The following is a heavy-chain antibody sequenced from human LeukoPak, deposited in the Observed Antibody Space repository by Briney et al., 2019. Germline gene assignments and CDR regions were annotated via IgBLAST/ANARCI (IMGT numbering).Heavy chain of an antibody. CDR3: ARGRGPRPGPFDY. J-gene: IGHJ4*02. V-gene: IGHV1-69*05. Sequence: WASVKVSCKASGGTFSSYAISWVRQAPGQGLEWMGGIIPIFGTANYAQKFQGRVTITTDESTSTAYMELSSRRSEDTAVYYCARGRGPRPGPFDYWGQGTLVTVSS. CDR1: GGTFSSYA. CDR2: IIPIFGTA. D-gene: IGHD2-2*01.